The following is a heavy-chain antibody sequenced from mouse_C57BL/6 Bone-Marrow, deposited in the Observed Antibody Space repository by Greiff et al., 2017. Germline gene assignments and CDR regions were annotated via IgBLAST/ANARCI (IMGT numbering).Heavy chain of an antibody. J-gene: IGHJ3*01. CDR1: GYSITSGYY. V-gene: IGHV3-6*01. Sequence: ESGPGLVKPSQSLSLTCSVTGYSITSGYYWNWIRQFPGNKLEWMGYISYDGSNNYNPSLKNRISLTRDTSKNQFFLKLNSVTTEDTATYYCASVWVAYWGQGTLVTVSA. CDR2: ISYDGSN. CDR3: ASVWVAY.